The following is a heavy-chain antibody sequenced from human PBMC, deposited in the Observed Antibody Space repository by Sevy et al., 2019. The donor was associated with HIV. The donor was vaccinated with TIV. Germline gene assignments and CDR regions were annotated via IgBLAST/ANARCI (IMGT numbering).Heavy chain of an antibody. CDR2: ISYDGSNK. CDR1: GFTFSSYG. J-gene: IGHJ4*02. Sequence: GGSLRLSCAASGFTFSSYGMHWVRQAPGKGLEWVAVISYDGSNKNYADSVKGRFTISRDNSKNTLYLQMNSLRAEDTVVYYCAKENGIAARLSTYYFDYWGQGTLVTVSS. CDR3: AKENGIAARLSTYYFDY. D-gene: IGHD6-6*01. V-gene: IGHV3-30*18.